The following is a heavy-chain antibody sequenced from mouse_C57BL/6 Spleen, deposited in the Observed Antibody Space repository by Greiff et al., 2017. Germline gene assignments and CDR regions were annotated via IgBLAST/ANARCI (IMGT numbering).Heavy chain of an antibody. V-gene: IGHV14-4*01. Sequence: VQLQQSGAELVRPGASVKLSCTASGFNITDDYMHWVKQRPEQGLEWIGWIDPENGDTEYASKFQGKATMTADTSSNTAYLQLSSLTSEDTAVYYCIDYGSSYAWYFEGWGTGTTVTVSS. CDR2: IDPENGDT. CDR1: GFNITDDY. CDR3: IDYGSSYAWYFEG. D-gene: IGHD1-1*01. J-gene: IGHJ1*03.